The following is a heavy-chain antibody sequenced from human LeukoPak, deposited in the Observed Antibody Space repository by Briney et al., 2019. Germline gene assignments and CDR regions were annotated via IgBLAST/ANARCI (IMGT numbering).Heavy chain of an antibody. CDR3: ARGRYGPRLGN. CDR1: GGSFSGYY. D-gene: IGHD3-16*01. J-gene: IGHJ4*02. CDR2: INHSGST. V-gene: IGHV4-34*01. Sequence: SSETLSLTCAVYGGSFSGYYWSWIRQPPGKGLEWIGEINHSGSTSYNPSLNSRVIMSVDRSKNQFSLRLTSVTAADTAVYYCARGRYGPRLGNWGQGTLVTVSS.